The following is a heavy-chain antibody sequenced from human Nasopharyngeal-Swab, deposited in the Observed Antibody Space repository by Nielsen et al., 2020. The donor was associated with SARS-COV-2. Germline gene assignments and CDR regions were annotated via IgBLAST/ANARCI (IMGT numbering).Heavy chain of an antibody. CDR3: ARPTYYDYYGMDV. J-gene: IGHJ6*02. V-gene: IGHV3-53*01. D-gene: IGHD3-3*01. Sequence: GGSLRLSCAASGFTVSSNYMSWVRQAPGKGLEWVSVIYSGGSTYYADSVKGRFTIIRDNSKNTQYLQMNSLRAEDTAVYYCARPTYYDYYGMDVWGQGTTVTVSS. CDR2: IYSGGST. CDR1: GFTVSSNY.